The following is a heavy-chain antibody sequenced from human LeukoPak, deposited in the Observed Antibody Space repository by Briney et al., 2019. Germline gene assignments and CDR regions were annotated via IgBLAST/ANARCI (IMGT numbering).Heavy chain of an antibody. Sequence: GGSLRLSCAASGFTFSDYYMTWIRQGPGKGLEGISYISGRSSYTKYADSVKGRFHISRDNDKRSLYLQMNSPRDEDTAVYYCARSGAYGLGGKYGFDRWGQGTLVTVSS. V-gene: IGHV3-11*03. CDR1: GFTFSDYY. CDR2: ISGRSSYT. J-gene: IGHJ4*02. D-gene: IGHD4-17*01. CDR3: ARSGAYGLGGKYGFDR.